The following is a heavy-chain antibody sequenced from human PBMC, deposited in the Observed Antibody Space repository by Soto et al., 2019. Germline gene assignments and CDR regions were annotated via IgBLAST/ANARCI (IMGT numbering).Heavy chain of an antibody. CDR3: AYTAGDAFDI. CDR2: IYYTGST. D-gene: IGHD5-18*01. V-gene: IGHV4-59*01. J-gene: IGHJ3*02. CDR1: GGSISSYY. Sequence: SETLSLTWTVSGGSISSYYWSWIRQPPGKGLEWIGYIYYTGSTNYNPSLKSRVTISVDTSKNQFSLNLSSVTAVDTAVYYCAYTAGDAFDIWGQGTMVTVSS.